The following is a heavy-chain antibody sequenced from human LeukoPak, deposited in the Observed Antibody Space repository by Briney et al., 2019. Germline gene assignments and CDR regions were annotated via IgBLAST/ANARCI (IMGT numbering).Heavy chain of an antibody. CDR3: ATLGATVTPGWFDP. D-gene: IGHD4-11*01. CDR2: IYPGDSDT. Sequence: GESLKISSKVSGYNFTNYCIAWVRQMPGKGLEWMGIIYPGDSDTRYSPSFQGQVTISADKSISTAYLQWSSLKASDTAMYYCATLGATVTPGWFDPWGQGTLVTVSS. CDR1: GYNFTNYC. V-gene: IGHV5-51*01. J-gene: IGHJ5*02.